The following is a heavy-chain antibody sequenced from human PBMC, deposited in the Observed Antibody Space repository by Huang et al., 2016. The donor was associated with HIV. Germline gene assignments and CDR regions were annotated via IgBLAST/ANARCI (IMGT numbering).Heavy chain of an antibody. D-gene: IGHD6-13*01. Sequence: QVQLVESGGGVVQPGRSLRLSCAASGFNFSSYGVHWVRQAPGKGLEWVAVISYEKSNKYYADSVKGRLTISRDNSKNTLYLQINSLTTEDTAVYYCAKGGRAAAVMDVWGKGTTVTVSS. CDR3: AKGGRAAAVMDV. CDR2: ISYEKSNK. CDR1: GFNFSSYG. V-gene: IGHV3-30*18. J-gene: IGHJ6*04.